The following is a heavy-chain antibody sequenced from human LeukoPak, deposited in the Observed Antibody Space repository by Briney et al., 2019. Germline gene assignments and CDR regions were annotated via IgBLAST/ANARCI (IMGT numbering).Heavy chain of an antibody. J-gene: IGHJ4*02. D-gene: IGHD3-3*01. V-gene: IGHV1-2*02. CDR3: ARGAIENDFWSGYWYYFDY. CDR1: GYTFTGYY. CDR2: INPNSGGT. Sequence: GASVKVSCKASGYTFTGYYMHWVRQAPGQGLGWMGWINPNSGGTNYAQKFQGRVTMTRDTSISTAYMELSRLRSDGTAVYYCARGAIENDFWSGYWYYFDYWGQGTLVTVSS.